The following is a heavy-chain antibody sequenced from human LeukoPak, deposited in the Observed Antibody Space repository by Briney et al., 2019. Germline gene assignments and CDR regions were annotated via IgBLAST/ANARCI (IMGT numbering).Heavy chain of an antibody. Sequence: GSPGLSCAASGFTVRSYWMSWVRQAPGKGLGWVANINQGGSVKYYVDSVKGRFTISRDDAKNSLYVQMNSLRDEDTAVYYCARVGYSGWNLEYWGQGTLVTVSS. CDR3: ARVGYSGWNLEY. V-gene: IGHV3-7*01. CDR2: INQGGSVK. CDR1: GFTVRSYW. J-gene: IGHJ4*02. D-gene: IGHD5-12*01.